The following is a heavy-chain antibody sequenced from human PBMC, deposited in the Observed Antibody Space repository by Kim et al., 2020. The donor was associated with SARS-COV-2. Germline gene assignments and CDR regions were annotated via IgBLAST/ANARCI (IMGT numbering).Heavy chain of an antibody. D-gene: IGHD3-22*01. CDR3: ASQRQYYASRVYSFYY. Sequence: GGSLRLSCAASGFTFSNYGMHWVRQAPGKGLELVAVIWYDGSTKYYGDSVKGRFTISRDNSKNTLYLQMNSLRAEDTAVYYCASQRQYYASRVYSFYYWG. CDR1: GFTFSNYG. CDR2: IWYDGSTK. V-gene: IGHV3-33*01. J-gene: IGHJ4*01.